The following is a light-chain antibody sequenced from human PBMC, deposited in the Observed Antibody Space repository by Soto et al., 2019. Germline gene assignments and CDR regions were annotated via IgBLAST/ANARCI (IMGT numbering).Light chain of an antibody. CDR3: QQANSFPFLT. CDR1: QSVSSSY. V-gene: IGKV3D-7*01. CDR2: GAS. J-gene: IGKJ4*01. Sequence: EIVMTQSPATLSVSPGERATLSCRASQSVSSSYLAWYQQKPGQAPRLLIYGASSRATGIPDRFSGSGSGTDFTLTISSLQPEDFATYYCQQANSFPFLTFGGGTKVDIK.